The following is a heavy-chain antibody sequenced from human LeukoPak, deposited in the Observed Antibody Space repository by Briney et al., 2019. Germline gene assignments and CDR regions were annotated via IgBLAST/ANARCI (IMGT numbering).Heavy chain of an antibody. CDR1: GFTFSSYP. CDR3: ARARPSMWIDY. V-gene: IGHV3-30*04. Sequence: PGGSLRLSCGASGFTFSSYPMNWVRQAPGKGLEWVAVISYDGSDKFYADSVKGRFTISRDSSKNTLYLQMNSLRPEDTAVYYCARARPSMWIDYWGQGTLVTVSS. J-gene: IGHJ4*02. CDR2: ISYDGSDK. D-gene: IGHD5-12*01.